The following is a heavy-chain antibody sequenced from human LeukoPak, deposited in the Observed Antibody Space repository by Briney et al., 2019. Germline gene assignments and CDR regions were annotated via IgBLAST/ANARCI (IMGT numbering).Heavy chain of an antibody. CDR1: GFTVSSNY. CDR3: ARIPIVGATADY. Sequence: GGSLRLSCAASGFTVSSNYMSWVRQAPGKGLGWVSVIYSGGSTYYADSVKGRFTISRDNSKNTRYLQMNSLRAEDTAVYYCARIPIVGATADYWGQGTLVTVSS. D-gene: IGHD1-26*01. J-gene: IGHJ4*02. CDR2: IYSGGST. V-gene: IGHV3-53*01.